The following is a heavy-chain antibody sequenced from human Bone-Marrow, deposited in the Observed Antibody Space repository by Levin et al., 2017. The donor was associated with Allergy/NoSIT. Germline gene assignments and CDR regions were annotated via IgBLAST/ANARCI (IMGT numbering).Heavy chain of an antibody. CDR3: ARDFTTSTWYYFDH. CDR2: ISYDGRNE. J-gene: IGHJ4*02. CDR1: GFAFSSYW. Sequence: GGSLRLSCAASGFAFSSYWMHWVRQAPGKGLEWVAVISYDGRNEYYADSVKGRFTISRDNSKNTLYLQMDSLRADDTAVYYCARDFTTSTWYYFDHWGQGTLVTVSS. V-gene: IGHV3-30*03. D-gene: IGHD6-13*01.